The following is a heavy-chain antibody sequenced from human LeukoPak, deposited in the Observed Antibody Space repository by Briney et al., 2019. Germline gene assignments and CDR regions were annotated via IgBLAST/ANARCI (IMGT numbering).Heavy chain of an antibody. CDR2: ISSSSSYI. Sequence: GGSLRLSCAASGFTFSSYGMHWVCHAPRPGHQRVSSISSSSSYIYYADSVQGRFTISRENATNSLYLEMNSLGAEDTAVYYCASEHYYDSSGYSYWGQGTLVTVSS. J-gene: IGHJ4*02. CDR3: ASEHYYDSSGYSY. D-gene: IGHD3-22*01. V-gene: IGHV3-21*01. CDR1: GFTFSSYG.